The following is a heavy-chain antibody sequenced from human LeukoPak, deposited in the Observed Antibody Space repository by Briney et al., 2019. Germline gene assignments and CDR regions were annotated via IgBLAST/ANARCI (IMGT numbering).Heavy chain of an antibody. J-gene: IGHJ2*01. CDR2: IKSDGSRT. CDR1: GFTFSSYS. Sequence: GGSLRLSCAASGFTFSSYSMNWVSQAPGKGLVWVSRIKSDGSRTTYADSVKGRFTISRDNAKNTLYLQMNSLRAEDTAVYYCAREDYNDSGWYFDLWGRGTLVTVSS. CDR3: AREDYNDSGWYFDL. D-gene: IGHD4-17*01. V-gene: IGHV3-74*01.